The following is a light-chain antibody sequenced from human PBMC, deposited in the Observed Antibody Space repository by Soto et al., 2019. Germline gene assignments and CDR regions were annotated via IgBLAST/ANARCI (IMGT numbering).Light chain of an antibody. Sequence: DSVMTQSPLSLPVTPGEPASISCRSSQSLLHSNGYNYLDWYLQKQGQSPQLLIYLGCNRAAGVPDRFSGRGSGTDFKLKISRVEAEDVGVYYCMQALQTPLTFGQGTKVEIK. CDR2: LGC. J-gene: IGKJ1*01. CDR1: QSLLHSNGYNY. V-gene: IGKV2-28*01. CDR3: MQALQTPLT.